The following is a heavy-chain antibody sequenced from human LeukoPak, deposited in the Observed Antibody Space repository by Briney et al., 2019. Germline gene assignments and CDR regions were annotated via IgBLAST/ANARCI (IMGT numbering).Heavy chain of an antibody. CDR3: ARLWSSSWYGAEYFQH. D-gene: IGHD6-13*01. V-gene: IGHV3-7*01. CDR2: IKQDGSEK. CDR1: GFTFSSYW. Sequence: GGSLRLSCAASGFTFSSYWMTWVRQAPGKGLEWVANIKQDGSEKYYVDSVKGRFTISRDNAKNSLYLQMNSLRAEDTAVYYCARLWSSSWYGAEYFQHWGQGTLVTVSS. J-gene: IGHJ1*01.